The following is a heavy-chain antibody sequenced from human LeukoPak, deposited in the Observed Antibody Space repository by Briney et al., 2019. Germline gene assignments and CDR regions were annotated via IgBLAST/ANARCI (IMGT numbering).Heavy chain of an antibody. J-gene: IGHJ6*03. CDR3: AKEGDRGEALYYYYMDV. CDR2: LWYDGSNI. D-gene: IGHD3-10*01. CDR1: DFMLSNNG. Sequence: GGSLGLSWAALDFMLSNNGWHWFRKAPGKGLGGLGALWYDGSNIFYADSVKGRFAISRDNSKNALYLQMNSLRAEDTADYYCAKEGDRGEALYYYYMDVWGNGTTVTVSS. V-gene: IGHV3-33*06.